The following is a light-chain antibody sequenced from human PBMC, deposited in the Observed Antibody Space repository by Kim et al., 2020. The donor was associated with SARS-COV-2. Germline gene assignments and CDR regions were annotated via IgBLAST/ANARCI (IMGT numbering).Light chain of an antibody. V-gene: IGKV3-20*01. J-gene: IGKJ1*01. CDR3: QQYFSSGPT. CDR1: QHIGDNS. Sequence: EIVLTQSPDTLSLSPGERATLSCRSSQHIGDNSLAWYQQKPGQAPRLVIYGANIRATAIPDRFSGSGSGTDFTLTIGGLEPEDCAVFFCQQYFSSGPTFGQGTKVDIK. CDR2: GAN.